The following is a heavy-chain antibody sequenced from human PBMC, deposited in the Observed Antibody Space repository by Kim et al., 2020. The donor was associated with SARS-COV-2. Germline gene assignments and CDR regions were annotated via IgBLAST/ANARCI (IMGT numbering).Heavy chain of an antibody. CDR3: ARDRYCSSTSCTDH. J-gene: IGHJ4*02. CDR2: INTNTGNP. Sequence: ASVKVSCKASGYTFTSYAMNWVRQAPGQGLDWMGWINTNTGNPTYAQGFTGRFVFSFDTSVSTAYLQISSLKAEDTAVYYCARDRYCSSTSCTDHWGQGTLVTVSS. CDR1: GYTFTSYA. V-gene: IGHV7-4-1*02. D-gene: IGHD2-2*01.